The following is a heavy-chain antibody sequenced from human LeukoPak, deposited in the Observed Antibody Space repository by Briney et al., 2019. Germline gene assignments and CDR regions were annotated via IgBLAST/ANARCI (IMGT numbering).Heavy chain of an antibody. Sequence: GGSLRLSCAASGFTFSSYGMSWVRQAPGKGLEWVSAISGTGGTTYYADSVKGRFTISKDNSKNTLYLQMNSLRAEDTAVYYCAKNGDRGAYCSGGSCYPYYYYYMDVWGKGTTVTISS. D-gene: IGHD2-15*01. V-gene: IGHV3-23*01. CDR3: AKNGDRGAYCSGGSCYPYYYYYMDV. J-gene: IGHJ6*03. CDR2: ISGTGGTT. CDR1: GFTFSSYG.